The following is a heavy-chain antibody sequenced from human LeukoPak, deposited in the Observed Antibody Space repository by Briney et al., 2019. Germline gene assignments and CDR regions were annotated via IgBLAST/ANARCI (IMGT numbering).Heavy chain of an antibody. CDR1: GFTFSSYG. CDR3: AKGQRWLQFHYFDY. V-gene: IGHV3-30*18. Sequence: GRSLRLSCAASGFTFSSYGMHWVRQAPGKGLEWVAVISYDGSNEYYADSVKGRFTISRDNSKNTLYLQMNSLRAEDTAVYYCAKGQRWLQFHYFDYWGQGTLVTVSS. D-gene: IGHD5-24*01. J-gene: IGHJ4*02. CDR2: ISYDGSNE.